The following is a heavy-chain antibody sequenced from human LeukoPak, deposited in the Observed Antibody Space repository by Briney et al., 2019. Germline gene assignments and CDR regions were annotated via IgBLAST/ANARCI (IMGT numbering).Heavy chain of an antibody. CDR1: GITFSSYA. J-gene: IGHJ4*02. V-gene: IGHV3-23*01. CDR3: AKDRILANFAGGFDY. D-gene: IGHD1-26*01. Sequence: PGGSLRLSCVVSGITFSSYAMNWVRQAPGKGLEWVSGISPSGDSTFYADSVKGRFTTSRDNSKNTLYFQLHSLRAEDTALYYCAKDRILANFAGGFDYWGQGTPVTVSS. CDR2: ISPSGDST.